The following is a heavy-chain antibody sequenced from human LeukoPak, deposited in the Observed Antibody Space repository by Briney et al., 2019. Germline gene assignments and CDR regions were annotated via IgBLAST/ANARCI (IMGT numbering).Heavy chain of an antibody. CDR1: GFTFSSYS. D-gene: IGHD3-10*01. Sequence: GGSLRLSCAASGFTFSSYSMTWVRQAPGKGLEWVSSISSSSSYIYYADSVKGRFAISRDNAKNSLYLQMNSLRAKDTAVYYCARVGALLWFGEPYGMDVGGKGTRVTVSS. J-gene: IGHJ6*04. CDR2: ISSSSSYI. CDR3: ARVGALLWFGEPYGMDV. V-gene: IGHV3-21*01.